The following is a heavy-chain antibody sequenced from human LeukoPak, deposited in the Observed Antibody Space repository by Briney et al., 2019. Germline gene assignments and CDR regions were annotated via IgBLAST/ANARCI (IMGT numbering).Heavy chain of an antibody. V-gene: IGHV3-7*01. CDR3: VRGGDDYGDFADAFDI. D-gene: IGHD4-17*01. CDR1: GFTFSSYW. J-gene: IGHJ3*02. Sequence: PGGSLRLSCAASGFTFSSYWMSWVRQAPGKGLEWVANIKQDVSERYYVDSVKGRFTISRDNAKNSLYLQMNSLRAEDTAVYYCVRGGDDYGDFADAFDIWGQGTMVTVSS. CDR2: IKQDVSER.